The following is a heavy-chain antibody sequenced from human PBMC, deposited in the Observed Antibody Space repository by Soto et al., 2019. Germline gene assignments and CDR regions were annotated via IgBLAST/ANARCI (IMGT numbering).Heavy chain of an antibody. J-gene: IGHJ6*02. CDR2: INDSGST. D-gene: IGHD6-13*01. CDR3: ARGPVELKAAGNYYYGMDV. CDR1: GGSFSGYY. Sequence: SETLSLTCAVYGGSFSGYYWSWIRQPPGKGLEWIGEINDSGSTNYNPALKSRVTILEDTSKNQFSLKLSSVTAADTAVYYCARGPVELKAAGNYYYGMDVWGQGTTVTVSS. V-gene: IGHV4-34*01.